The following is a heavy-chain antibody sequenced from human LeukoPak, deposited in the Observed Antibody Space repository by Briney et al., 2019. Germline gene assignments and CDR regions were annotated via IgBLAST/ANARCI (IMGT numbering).Heavy chain of an antibody. J-gene: IGHJ6*02. CDR3: ARDQAARHYYYYYGMDV. CDR2: ISAYNGNT. D-gene: IGHD6-6*01. CDR1: GGTFSSYA. V-gene: IGHV1-18*01. Sequence: ASVKVSCKASGGTFSSYAISWVRQAPGQGLEWMGWISAYNGNTNYAQKLQGRVTMTTDTSTSTAYMELRSLRSDDTAVYYCARDQAARHYYYYYGMDVWGQGTTVTVSS.